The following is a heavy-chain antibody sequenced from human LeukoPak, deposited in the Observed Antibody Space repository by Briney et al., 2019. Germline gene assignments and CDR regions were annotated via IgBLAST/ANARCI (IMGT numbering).Heavy chain of an antibody. Sequence: GGSLRLSCAASGFTFSSYWMSWVRQAPGKGLEWVANIKQDGSKKYYVDSVKGRFTISRDNSKNTLYLQMNSLRAEDTAAYYCAKDLAHGIAVPGSPGPLDYWGQGTLVTVSS. CDR3: AKDLAHGIAVPGSPGPLDY. V-gene: IGHV3-7*03. CDR2: IKQDGSKK. J-gene: IGHJ4*02. D-gene: IGHD6-19*01. CDR1: GFTFSSYW.